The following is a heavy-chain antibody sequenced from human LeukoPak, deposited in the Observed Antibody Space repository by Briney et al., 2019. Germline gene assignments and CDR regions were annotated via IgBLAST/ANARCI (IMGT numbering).Heavy chain of an antibody. J-gene: IGHJ4*02. D-gene: IGHD3-22*01. CDR3: ARGGSRYDN. CDR1: GFTFSSNW. Sequence: GGSLRLSCAAPGFTFSSNWMSWVRQAPGKGLEWVANIKQEGSEKYYVDSVKGRFSISRDNAKNSLYLQMNSLRAEDTAVYYCARGGSRYDNWGQGTLVTVSS. CDR2: IKQEGSEK. V-gene: IGHV3-7*01.